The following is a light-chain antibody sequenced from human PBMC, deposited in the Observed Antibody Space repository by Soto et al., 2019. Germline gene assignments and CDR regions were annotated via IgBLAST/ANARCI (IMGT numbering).Light chain of an antibody. CDR3: SSYAGSNNLL. V-gene: IGLV2-8*01. CDR1: SRDVGAYNY. CDR2: EVT. J-gene: IGLJ1*01. Sequence: QSFQTHPPSSSGSPGQSVTISCTGTSRDVGAYNYVSWYQQHPGKAPKLMIYEVTKRPSGVPDRFSGSKSGNTASLTVSGLQAEDEADYYCSSYAGSNNLLFGTGTKVTVL.